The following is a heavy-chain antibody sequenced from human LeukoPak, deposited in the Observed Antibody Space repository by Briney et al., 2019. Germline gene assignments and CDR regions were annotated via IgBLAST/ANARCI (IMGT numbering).Heavy chain of an antibody. D-gene: IGHD6-13*01. CDR1: GFTFTGYW. CDR2: IYSDGRSL. Sequence: GGSLRLSCAGSGFTFTGYWMHWVRQAPGKGLVWISRIYSDGRSLTYADSVMGRFTISRDNAKNMLYLQMNSLRAEDTAIYYCAKDATAALGTVYMDVWGKGTTVTISS. V-gene: IGHV3-74*03. J-gene: IGHJ6*03. CDR3: AKDATAALGTVYMDV.